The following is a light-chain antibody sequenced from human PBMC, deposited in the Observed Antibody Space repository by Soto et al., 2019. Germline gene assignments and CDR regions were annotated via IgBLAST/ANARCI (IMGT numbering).Light chain of an antibody. CDR1: QAIRTA. Sequence: IHLTQSPFSLYASLCDSFTITFRASQAIRTALGWYQQKPGKVPKLLIYAASILQSGVPSRFSGSGSGTDFTLTISSLQPEDFATYYCQQCNNYLLTFGGGTKVDIK. J-gene: IGKJ4*01. V-gene: IGKV1-17*01. CDR3: QQCNNYLLT. CDR2: AAS.